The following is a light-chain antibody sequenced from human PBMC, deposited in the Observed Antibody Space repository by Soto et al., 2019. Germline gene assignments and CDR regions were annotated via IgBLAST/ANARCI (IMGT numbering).Light chain of an antibody. Sequence: QSALTQARSVSGSPGQSVTISCTGTSSDVGGYNYVSWYQQHPGKAPKLMIYDVNKRPSGVPDRFSGSKSGNTASLTISGLQAEDEADYYCCSYAGSYTLAFGTGTKVTVL. CDR2: DVN. V-gene: IGLV2-11*01. J-gene: IGLJ1*01. CDR3: CSYAGSYTLA. CDR1: SSDVGGYNY.